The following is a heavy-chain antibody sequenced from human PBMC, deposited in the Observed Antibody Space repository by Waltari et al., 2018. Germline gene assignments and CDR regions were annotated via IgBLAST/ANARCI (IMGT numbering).Heavy chain of an antibody. CDR3: VRRTKECRSGTCYPRHFDF. CDR2: IYPGNSDT. J-gene: IGHJ4*02. V-gene: IGHV5-51*01. CDR1: GYSFTGYW. D-gene: IGHD2-15*01. Sequence: EVQLVQSGAEVIKPGKTLKISCKTSGYSFTGYWIGWVRQTPGQGLEWMGMIYPGNSDTRYSPSFKGHVTISADKSINTAFLQWSGLKASDSGIYYCVRRTKECRSGTCYPRHFDFWGQGTLVTVSS.